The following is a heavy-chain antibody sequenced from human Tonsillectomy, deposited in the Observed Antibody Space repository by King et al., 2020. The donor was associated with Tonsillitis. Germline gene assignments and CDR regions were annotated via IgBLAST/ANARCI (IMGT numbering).Heavy chain of an antibody. CDR2: ISSGSSYI. V-gene: IGHV3-21*01. Sequence: DVQLVESGGGLVKPGGSLSLSCAASGFTFSAYNMTWVRQAPGKGLEWVSSISSGSSYIYYADSVKGRFTISRDNAKNSLYLQMDSLGAEDTAVYYCAGGTVAHYSLGQGTLVTVSS. CDR3: AGGTVAHYS. CDR1: GFTFSAYN. J-gene: IGHJ4*02.